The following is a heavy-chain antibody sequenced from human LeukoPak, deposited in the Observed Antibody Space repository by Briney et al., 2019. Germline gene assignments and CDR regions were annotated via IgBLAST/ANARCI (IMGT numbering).Heavy chain of an antibody. D-gene: IGHD5-18*01. V-gene: IGHV3-74*01. J-gene: IGHJ4*02. CDR3: ARDPIGYSHIDY. Sequence: PGGSLRLSCAASGFTFSDYYMSWIRQAPGKGLEWVSRINLEGSSTNYADSVKGRFTISRDNAKNTLYLQMNSLRAEDTALYYCARDPIGYSHIDYWGQGTLVTVSS. CDR2: INLEGSST. CDR1: GFTFSDYY.